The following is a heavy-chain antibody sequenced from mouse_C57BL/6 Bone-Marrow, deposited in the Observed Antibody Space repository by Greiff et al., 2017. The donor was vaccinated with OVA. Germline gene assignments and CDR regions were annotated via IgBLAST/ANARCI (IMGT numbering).Heavy chain of an antibody. Sequence: LVRPGSSVKMPCKSSGYTFTSYGINWVKQRPGQGLEWTGYIYIGNGYTEYNEKFKCKATLTSDTSSSTAYMQLRSLKSEDSAIYFCAIYGNLLTMDYWGQGTSVTVSS. CDR2: IYIGNGYT. J-gene: IGHJ4*01. D-gene: IGHD2-1*01. CDR3: AIYGNLLTMDY. V-gene: IGHV1-58*01. CDR1: GYTFTSYG.